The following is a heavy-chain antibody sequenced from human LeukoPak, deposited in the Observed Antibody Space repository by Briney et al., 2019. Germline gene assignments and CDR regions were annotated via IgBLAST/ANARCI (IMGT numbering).Heavy chain of an antibody. V-gene: IGHV3-23*01. CDR1: GFTFSSYA. J-gene: IGHJ4*02. D-gene: IGHD2-21*02. Sequence: GTSLRLSCAASGFTFSSYAMNWLRQAPGKGLEWVSAISGSGGRTYYADSVKGRFTISRDNSKNTLYLQMNSLRAEDTAVYYCTKPYCGGDCYSGPGYYFDYWGQGALVTVSS. CDR2: ISGSGGRT. CDR3: TKPYCGGDCYSGPGYYFDY.